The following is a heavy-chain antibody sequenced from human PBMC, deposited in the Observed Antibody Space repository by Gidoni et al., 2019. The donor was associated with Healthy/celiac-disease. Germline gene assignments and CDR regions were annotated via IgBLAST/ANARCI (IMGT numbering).Heavy chain of an antibody. Sequence: QVQLVQSGAEVKQPGSSVKVSCKASGGPFSSYAICCVRPDPGPGLEWMGGIIPIFGTANYAQKIQGRVTVTADESTCTDYMELSSLRSEDTAVDYCARVLPPDYYDSSGSFDYWGQGTLVTVSS. CDR2: IIPIFGTA. V-gene: IGHV1-69*19. J-gene: IGHJ4*02. CDR3: ARVLPPDYYDSSGSFDY. CDR1: GGPFSSYA. D-gene: IGHD3-22*01.